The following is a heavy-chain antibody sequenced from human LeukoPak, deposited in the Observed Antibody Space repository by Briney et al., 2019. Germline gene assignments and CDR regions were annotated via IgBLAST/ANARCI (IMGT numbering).Heavy chain of an antibody. J-gene: IGHJ4*02. V-gene: IGHV3-23*01. D-gene: IGHD1-26*01. CDR1: GFSVSSSY. CDR2: ISGSGGST. Sequence: GGSLRLSCAASGFSVSSSYMSWVRQAPGKGLEWVSAISGSGGSTYYADSVKGRFTISRDNSKNTLYLQMNSLRAEDTAVYYCARHRIVFYPHESFDYWGQGTLVTVSS. CDR3: ARHRIVFYPHESFDY.